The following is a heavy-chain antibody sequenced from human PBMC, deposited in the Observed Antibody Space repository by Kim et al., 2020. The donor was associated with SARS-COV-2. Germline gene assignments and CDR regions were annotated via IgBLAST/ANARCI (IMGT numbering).Heavy chain of an antibody. J-gene: IGHJ4*02. CDR1: GGSISSGGYY. CDR3: AREFPYCSSTSCQYFDY. Sequence: SETLSLTCTVSGGSISSGGYYWSWIRQHPGKGLEWIGYIYYSGSTYYNPSLKSRVTISVDTSKNQFSLKLSSVTAADTAVYYCAREFPYCSSTSCQYFDYWGQGTLVTVSS. D-gene: IGHD2-2*01. CDR2: IYYSGST. V-gene: IGHV4-31*03.